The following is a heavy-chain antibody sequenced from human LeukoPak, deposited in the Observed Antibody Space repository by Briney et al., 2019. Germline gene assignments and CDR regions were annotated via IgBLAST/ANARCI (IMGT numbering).Heavy chain of an antibody. CDR2: IAYDGSRA. V-gene: IGHV3-30*02. CDR1: GFTFGGYG. J-gene: IGHJ4*02. CDR3: AKDWGPTSRYIDY. D-gene: IGHD3-16*01. Sequence: PGGSLRLSCAGSGFTFGGYGMHWFRQTPGKGLEWVAVIAYDGSRAFYADSVKGRFTISRDNAKNSLYLQMNSLRAEDTALYYCAKDWGPTSRYIDYWGQGTLVTVSS.